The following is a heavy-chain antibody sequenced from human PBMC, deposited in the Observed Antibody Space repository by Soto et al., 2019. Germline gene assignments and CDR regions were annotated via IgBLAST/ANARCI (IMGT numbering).Heavy chain of an antibody. V-gene: IGHV1-18*01. D-gene: IGHD6-13*01. Sequence: QVQLVQSGAEVKKPGASVKVSCKASGYTFTSYGISLVRQALGQGLEWMGWISAHNGNTKYAQKVQGRVTMTTDTSTSPASLELRRLRYDDKAVYYCARDLAAGMIDYWGQGTLVTVSS. CDR2: ISAHNGNT. J-gene: IGHJ4*02. CDR3: ARDLAAGMIDY. CDR1: GYTFTSYG.